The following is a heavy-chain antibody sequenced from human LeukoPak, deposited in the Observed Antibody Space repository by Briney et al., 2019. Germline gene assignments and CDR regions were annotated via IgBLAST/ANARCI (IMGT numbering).Heavy chain of an antibody. CDR3: AKDVRMDV. D-gene: IGHD6-6*01. V-gene: IGHV3-30-3*01. CDR1: GFTFSSYA. CDR2: ISYDGSNK. J-gene: IGHJ6*02. Sequence: PGGSLRLSCAASGFTFSSYAMHWVRQAPGKGLEWVAVISYDGSNKYYADSVKGRFTISRDNSKNTLYLQMNSLRAEDTAVYYCAKDVRMDVWGQGTTVTVSS.